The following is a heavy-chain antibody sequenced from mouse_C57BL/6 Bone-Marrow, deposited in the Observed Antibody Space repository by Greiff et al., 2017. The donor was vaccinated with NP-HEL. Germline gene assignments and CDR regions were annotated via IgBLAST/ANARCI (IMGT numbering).Heavy chain of an antibody. CDR2: ISYDGSN. D-gene: IGHD1-1*01. Sequence: EVQLVESGPGLVKPSQSLSLTCSVTGYSITSGYYWNWIRQFPGNKLEWMGYISYDGSNNYNPSLKNRISITRDTSKNQFFLKLNSVTTEDTATYYCAIRGFYYYGSSRGDYAMDYWGQGTSVTVSS. J-gene: IGHJ4*01. V-gene: IGHV3-6*01. CDR3: AIRGFYYYGSSRGDYAMDY. CDR1: GYSITSGYY.